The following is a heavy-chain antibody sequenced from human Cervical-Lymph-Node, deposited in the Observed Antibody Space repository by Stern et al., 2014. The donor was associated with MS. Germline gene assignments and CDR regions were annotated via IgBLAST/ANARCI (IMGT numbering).Heavy chain of an antibody. D-gene: IGHD3-16*01. J-gene: IGHJ5*01. Sequence: VQLVESGPGLVKPSETVSLTCTVSGGSLTSKYWNWIRQPPGKGLEWIGYIYSDGHTNYNPSLKNLVTISLDTSTNQFSLSLTSVTAADTAVYSCARVPGRGTRQNWFDSWAQGTLLTVSS. CDR2: IYSDGHT. CDR3: ARVPGRGTRQNWFDS. CDR1: GGSLTSKY. V-gene: IGHV4-59*01.